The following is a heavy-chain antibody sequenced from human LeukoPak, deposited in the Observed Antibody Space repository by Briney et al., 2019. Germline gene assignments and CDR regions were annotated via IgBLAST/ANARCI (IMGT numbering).Heavy chain of an antibody. CDR1: GFTFRFYG. Sequence: GGTLRLSCAASGFTFRFYGMSWVRQVPGKGLEWVSTISGSGLTTYYADSVKGRFTISRDNSKNTLYLQMNSLRAEDTAVYYCAKEAGYSSSWYRTRYYFDYWGQGTLVTVSS. V-gene: IGHV3-23*01. CDR2: ISGSGLTT. CDR3: AKEAGYSSSWYRTRYYFDY. J-gene: IGHJ4*02. D-gene: IGHD6-13*01.